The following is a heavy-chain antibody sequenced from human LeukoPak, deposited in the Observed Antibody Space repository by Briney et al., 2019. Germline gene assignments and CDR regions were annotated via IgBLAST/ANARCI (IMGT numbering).Heavy chain of an antibody. CDR3: ARDAIVRDYSNSDY. CDR2: INPNSGGT. J-gene: IGHJ4*02. Sequence: ASVKVSCMASGYXFTGYYMHWVRQAPGQGLEWLGWINPNSGGTNYAQKFQGRVTMTRDTSISTAYMELSRLTSDDTAVYYCARDAIVRDYSNSDYWGQGTLVTVSS. CDR1: GYXFTGYY. D-gene: IGHD4-11*01. V-gene: IGHV1-2*02.